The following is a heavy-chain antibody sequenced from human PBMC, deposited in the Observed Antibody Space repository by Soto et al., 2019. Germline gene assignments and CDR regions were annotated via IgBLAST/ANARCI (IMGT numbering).Heavy chain of an antibody. Sequence: SETLSLTCTVSGDTSTNYYWGWLRQAPGKGLEWIGHIHNSGTSTHNPSLNGRVTISIDMSKKQFSLKLTSLTSADTAVYYCARDFYDSVGYTWFDSWSQGTLVTVSS. CDR2: IHNSGTS. D-gene: IGHD3-22*01. V-gene: IGHV4-59*01. CDR1: GDTSTNYY. J-gene: IGHJ5*01. CDR3: ARDFYDSVGYTWFDS.